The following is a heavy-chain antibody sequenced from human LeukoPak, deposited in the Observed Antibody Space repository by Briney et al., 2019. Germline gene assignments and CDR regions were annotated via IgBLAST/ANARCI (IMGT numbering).Heavy chain of an antibody. V-gene: IGHV1-46*01. CDR1: GYTFTSYY. CDR3: AREMVGRVYSSSWSSLYYYYYYYMDV. CDR2: INPSGGST. Sequence: ASVKVSCKASGYTFTSYYMHWVRQAPGQGLEWMGIINPSGGSTSYAQKFQGRVTMTRDMSTSTVYMELSSLRSEDTAVYYCAREMVGRVYSSSWSSLYYYYYYYMDVWGKGTTVTVSS. D-gene: IGHD6-13*01. J-gene: IGHJ6*03.